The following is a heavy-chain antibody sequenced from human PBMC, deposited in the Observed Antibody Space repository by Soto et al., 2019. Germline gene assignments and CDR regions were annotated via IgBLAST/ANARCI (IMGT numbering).Heavy chain of an antibody. D-gene: IGHD2-2*01. V-gene: IGHV4-39*01. J-gene: IGHJ6*02. CDR3: ARHSRYCSSTSCYAAYYYGMDV. CDR1: GGSISSSSFH. Sequence: PSETLSLTCTVSGGSISSSSFHWGWIRQPPGKGLEWIGSIYYSGSTYYNPSLKSRVTISVDTSKNQFSLKLSSVTAADTAVYYCARHSRYCSSTSCYAAYYYGMDVWGQGTTVTVSS. CDR2: IYYSGST.